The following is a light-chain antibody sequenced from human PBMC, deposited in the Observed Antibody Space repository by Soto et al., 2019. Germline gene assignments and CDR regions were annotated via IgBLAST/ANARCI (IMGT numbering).Light chain of an antibody. J-gene: IGKJ5*01. CDR3: QQYGSSPPIT. V-gene: IGKV3-11*01. CDR2: DTS. CDR1: QTISSY. Sequence: EIVLTQSPATLSLSPGERATLSCRASQTISSYLAWYQHKPGQAPRLLIYDTSNRATGIPARFSGSGSGTDFTLTISSLEPEDFAVYYCQQYGSSPPITFGQGTRLEI.